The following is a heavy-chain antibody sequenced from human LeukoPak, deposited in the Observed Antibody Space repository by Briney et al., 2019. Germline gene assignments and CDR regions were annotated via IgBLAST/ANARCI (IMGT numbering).Heavy chain of an antibody. J-gene: IGHJ4*02. CDR1: GYTFTGYY. CDR3: ARGYGYYDSSGYYY. CDR2: INPNSGGT. D-gene: IGHD3-22*01. Sequence: ASVKVSCKASGYTFTGYYMHWVRQAPGQGLEWMGWINPNSGGTNYAQKFQGWVTMTRDTSISTAYMELSRLRSDDTAVYYCARGYGYYDSSGYYYWGQGTLVTVSS. V-gene: IGHV1-2*04.